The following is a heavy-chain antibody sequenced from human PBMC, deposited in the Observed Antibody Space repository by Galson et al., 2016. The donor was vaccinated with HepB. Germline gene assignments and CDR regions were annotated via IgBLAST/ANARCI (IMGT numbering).Heavy chain of an antibody. CDR2: ISANGDTT. CDR1: GFTFSTYA. J-gene: IGHJ4*02. CDR3: VKDSGRGKWVAEGDY. D-gene: IGHD6-19*01. V-gene: IGHV3-64D*06. Sequence: SLRLSCAASGFTFSTYAMSWVRQAPGKGLQYVSAISANGDTTYYADSVRGKFTISRDNSKNTLYLQMTSLRVEDKAVYYCVKDSGRGKWVAEGDYWGQGALVIVSS.